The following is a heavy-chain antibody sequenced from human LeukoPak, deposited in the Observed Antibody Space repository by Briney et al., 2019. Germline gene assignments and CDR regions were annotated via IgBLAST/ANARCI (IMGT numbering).Heavy chain of an antibody. V-gene: IGHV3-7*01. CDR1: GFTFSSYA. Sequence: PGGSLRLSCAASGFTFSSYAMSWVRQAPGKGLEWVANIKQDGSEKYYVDSVKGRFTISRDSAKNSLYLQMNSLRAEDTAVYYCARVGLAYQLLSFFDYWGQGTLVTVSS. D-gene: IGHD2-2*01. CDR2: IKQDGSEK. CDR3: ARVGLAYQLLSFFDY. J-gene: IGHJ4*02.